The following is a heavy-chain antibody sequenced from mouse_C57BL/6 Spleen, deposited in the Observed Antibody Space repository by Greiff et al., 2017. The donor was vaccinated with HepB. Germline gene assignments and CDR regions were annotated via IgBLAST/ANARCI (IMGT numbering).Heavy chain of an antibody. CDR1: GYTFTSYT. CDR2: INPSSGYT. D-gene: IGHD1-1*01. Sequence: QVQLQQSGAELVRPGASVKMSCKASGYTFTSYTMHWVKQRPGQGLEWIGYINPSSGYTKYNQKFKDKATLTADKSSSTAYMQLSSLTSEDSAVYYCARGAYYGSSPYYFDYWGQGTTLTVSS. CDR3: ARGAYYGSSPYYFDY. J-gene: IGHJ2*01. V-gene: IGHV1-4*01.